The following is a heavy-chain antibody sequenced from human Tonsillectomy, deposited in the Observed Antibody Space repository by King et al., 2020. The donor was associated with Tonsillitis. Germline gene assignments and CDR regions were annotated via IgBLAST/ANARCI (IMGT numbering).Heavy chain of an antibody. CDR2: IRYDGSNK. CDR3: AKDRGVVGATRADY. Sequence: VQLVESGGGVVQPGGSLRLSCAASGFTFSSYGLHWVRQAPGKGLEWVAFIRYDGSNKYYADSVKGRLTISRDNSKNTLYLQMNSLRAEDTAVYYWAKDRGVVGATRADYWGQGTLVTVSS. V-gene: IGHV3-30*02. D-gene: IGHD1-26*01. CDR1: GFTFSSYG. J-gene: IGHJ4*02.